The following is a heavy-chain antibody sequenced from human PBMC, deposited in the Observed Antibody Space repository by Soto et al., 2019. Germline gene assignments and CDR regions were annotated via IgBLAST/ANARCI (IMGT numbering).Heavy chain of an antibody. D-gene: IGHD2-15*01. CDR3: ARVVAAAPVYYGLDV. Sequence: QVQLVQSGGEVKKPGASVKVSCKASGFTFAIYGITWVRQAPGQGLEWMGWINPYNGNTNYAQKFQGRVTMTTDTSTTTGYMELRSLRSDDTVVYYCARVVAAAPVYYGLDVWGQGTTVTVSS. CDR2: INPYNGNT. CDR1: GFTFAIYG. V-gene: IGHV1-18*01. J-gene: IGHJ6*02.